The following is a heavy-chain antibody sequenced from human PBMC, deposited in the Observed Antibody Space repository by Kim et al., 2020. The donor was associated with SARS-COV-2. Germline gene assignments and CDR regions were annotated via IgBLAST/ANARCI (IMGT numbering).Heavy chain of an antibody. D-gene: IGHD4-17*01. J-gene: IGHJ4*02. V-gene: IGHV3-15*01. CDR3: TTDDYGDYGLFDY. Sequence: YAAPVKGRFTISRDDSKNTLYLQMNSLKTEDTAVYYCTTDDYGDYGLFDYWGLGTLVTVSS.